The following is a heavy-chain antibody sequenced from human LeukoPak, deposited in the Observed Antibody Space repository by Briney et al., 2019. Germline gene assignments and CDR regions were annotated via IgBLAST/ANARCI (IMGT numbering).Heavy chain of an antibody. CDR1: GGSVSSGSYY. CDR3: ARIRSEYYYYNMDV. V-gene: IGHV4-61*01. J-gene: IGHJ6*02. CDR2: IYYSGST. D-gene: IGHD3-3*01. Sequence: PSETLSLTCTVSGGSVSSGSYYWSWIRQPPGKGLEWIGYIYYSGSTNYNPSLKSRVTISVDTSKNQFSLKLSSVTAADTAMYYCARIRSEYYYYNMDVWGQGTTVIVSS.